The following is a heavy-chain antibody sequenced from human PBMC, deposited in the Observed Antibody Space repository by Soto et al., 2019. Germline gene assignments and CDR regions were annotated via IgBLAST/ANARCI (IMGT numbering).Heavy chain of an antibody. Sequence: GGSLRLSCAASGFSFSRYGIHWVRQAPGKGLEWVAVISYDESTTFYADSVKGRFTISRDNSKNTLFLQMNSLRPEDTAVYYCSKAMIGRYDSDAFDVCGQGTMVTVSS. V-gene: IGHV3-30*18. J-gene: IGHJ3*01. CDR2: ISYDESTT. CDR3: SKAMIGRYDSDAFDV. CDR1: GFSFSRYG. D-gene: IGHD3-22*01.